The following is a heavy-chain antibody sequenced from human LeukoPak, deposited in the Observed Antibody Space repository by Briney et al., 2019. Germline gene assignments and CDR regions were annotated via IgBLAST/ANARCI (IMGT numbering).Heavy chain of an antibody. CDR3: ARVVPAAMMPGDAFDI. CDR1: GFTFSSYG. Sequence: GGSLRLSCAASGFTFSSYGMHWVRQAPGKWRERVAVIWYDGSNKYYADSVKGRFTISRDNSKNTLYLQMNSLRAEDTAVYYCARVVPAAMMPGDAFDIWGQGTMVTVSS. V-gene: IGHV3-33*01. J-gene: IGHJ3*02. CDR2: IWYDGSNK. D-gene: IGHD2-2*01.